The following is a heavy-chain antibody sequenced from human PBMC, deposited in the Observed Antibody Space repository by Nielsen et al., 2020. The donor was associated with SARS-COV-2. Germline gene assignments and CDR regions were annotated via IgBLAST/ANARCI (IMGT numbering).Heavy chain of an antibody. CDR1: GFTFSSYA. J-gene: IGHJ4*02. Sequence: GGSLRLSCAASGFTFSSYAMSWARQAPGKGLEWVSSISGGGGNTYYADSVMGRFTISRDNSKNTLYLQMNNLRAEDTAVYYCAKDLYGGDYGVGYWGQGTLVTVSS. CDR3: AKDLYGGDYGVGY. CDR2: ISGGGGNT. V-gene: IGHV3-23*01. D-gene: IGHD4-17*01.